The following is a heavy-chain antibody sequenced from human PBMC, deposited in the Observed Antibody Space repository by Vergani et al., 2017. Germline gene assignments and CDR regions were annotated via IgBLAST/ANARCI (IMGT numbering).Heavy chain of an antibody. CDR2: INPNSGGT. V-gene: IGHV1-2*04. CDR1: GYTFTSYY. J-gene: IGHJ6*02. Sequence: QVQLVQSGAEVKKPGASVKVSCKASGYTFTSYYMHWVRQAPGQGLEWMGWINPNSGGTNHAQKVQGWVTMTRDTSISTAYLKLSRLRSDDTAVYYCASHTVTTFYYYGMDVWGQGTTVTVSS. CDR3: ASHTVTTFYYYGMDV. D-gene: IGHD4-17*01.